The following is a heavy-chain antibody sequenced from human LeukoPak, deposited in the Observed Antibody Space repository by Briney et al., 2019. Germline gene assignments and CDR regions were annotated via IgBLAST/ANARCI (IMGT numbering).Heavy chain of an antibody. CDR3: AELGIPMIGGV. CDR1: GFTFSTSW. Sequence: PGGSLRCSGLASGFTFSTSWLNWVRQAPGKGLEGVANIKQDGSEKYYVDSVKGRFTIASDNATNSLYLQMHSLRAEGTAVYYCAELGIPMIGGVWGKGTTVTISS. V-gene: IGHV3-7*01. D-gene: IGHD3-10*02. J-gene: IGHJ6*04. CDR2: IKQDGSEK.